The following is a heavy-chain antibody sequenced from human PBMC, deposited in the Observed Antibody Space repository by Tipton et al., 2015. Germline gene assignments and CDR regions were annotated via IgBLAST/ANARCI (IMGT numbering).Heavy chain of an antibody. V-gene: IGHV4-61*08. CDR1: GGSVSSGGYY. CDR3: ARVGYYYGSGSYYHYYYYYGMDV. D-gene: IGHD3-10*01. CDR2: IFYTGST. J-gene: IGHJ6*02. Sequence: TLSLTCTVSGGSVSSGGYYWSWIRQPPGKGLEWIGYIFYTGSTNYNPSLKNRVTISVDTSKNQFSLKLTSVTAADTAVYYCARVGYYYGSGSYYHYYYYYGMDVWGQGTTVTVSS.